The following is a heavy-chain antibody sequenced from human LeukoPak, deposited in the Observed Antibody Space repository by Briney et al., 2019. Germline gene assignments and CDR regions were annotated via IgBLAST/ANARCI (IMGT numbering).Heavy chain of an antibody. CDR1: GGSFSGYY. CDR2: INHSGST. V-gene: IGHV4-34*01. D-gene: IGHD2-15*01. CDR3: ARRYCSGGSCFTVDY. Sequence: SETLSLTCAVYGGSFSGYYWSWIRQPPGKGLEWIGEINHSGSTNYNPSLTSRVTISVDTSKNQFSLKLSSVTAADTAIYYCARRYCSGGSCFTVDYWGQGTPVTVSS. J-gene: IGHJ4*02.